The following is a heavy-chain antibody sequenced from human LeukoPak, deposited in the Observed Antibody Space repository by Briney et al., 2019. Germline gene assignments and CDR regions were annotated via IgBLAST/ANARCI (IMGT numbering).Heavy chain of an antibody. Sequence: PSETLSLTCTVSGGSISSYYWSWIRQPPGKGLEWIGYIYYSGSTNYNPSLKSRVTISVDTSKNQFSLKLSSVTAADTAVYYCARNLVSVGWGESYYYYGMDVWGQGTTVTVSS. CDR2: IYYSGST. CDR1: GGSISSYY. D-gene: IGHD2/OR15-2a*01. CDR3: ARNLVSVGWGESYYYYGMDV. J-gene: IGHJ6*02. V-gene: IGHV4-59*08.